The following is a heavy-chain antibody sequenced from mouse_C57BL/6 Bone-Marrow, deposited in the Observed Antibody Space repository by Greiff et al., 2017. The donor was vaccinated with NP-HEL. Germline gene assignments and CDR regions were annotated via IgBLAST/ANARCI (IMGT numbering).Heavy chain of an antibody. Sequence: DVKLVESGGGLVQPGGSLKLSCAASGFTFSDYYMYWVRQTPEKRLEWVAYISNGGGSTYYPDTVKGRFTISRDNAKNTLYLQMSRLKSEDTAMYYCARHGNYGSSYGYFDVWGTGTTVTVSS. D-gene: IGHD1-1*01. CDR1: GFTFSDYY. CDR3: ARHGNYGSSYGYFDV. CDR2: ISNGGGST. V-gene: IGHV5-12*01. J-gene: IGHJ1*03.